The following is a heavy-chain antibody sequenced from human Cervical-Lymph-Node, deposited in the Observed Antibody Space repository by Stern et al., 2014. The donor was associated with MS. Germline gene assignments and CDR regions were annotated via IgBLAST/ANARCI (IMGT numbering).Heavy chain of an antibody. D-gene: IGHD5-18*01. Sequence: QVQLVQSGGGVVQPGRSLRLSCAASGSSFSSYGMHWVRQGPGKGLEWVAVISYNENNKYYADSVKGRFTISRDNSKNTLYLQMNSLRAEDTAVYYCAKNRGLYAYGYEADYWGQGTLVTVSS. CDR3: AKNRGLYAYGYEADY. CDR1: GSSFSSYG. V-gene: IGHV3-30*18. J-gene: IGHJ4*02. CDR2: ISYNENNK.